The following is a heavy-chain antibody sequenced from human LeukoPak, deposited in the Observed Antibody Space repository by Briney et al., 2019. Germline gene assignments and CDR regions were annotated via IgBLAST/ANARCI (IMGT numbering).Heavy chain of an antibody. CDR2: ISAYNGNT. Sequence: GASVKVSCKASGYTFTSYGISWMRQAPGQGLEWMGWISAYNGNTNYAQKLQGRVTMTTDTSTSTAYMELRSLRSDDTVVYYCAAEVGATYFDYWGQGTLVTVSS. D-gene: IGHD1-26*01. CDR3: AAEVGATYFDY. CDR1: GYTFTSYG. J-gene: IGHJ4*02. V-gene: IGHV1-18*01.